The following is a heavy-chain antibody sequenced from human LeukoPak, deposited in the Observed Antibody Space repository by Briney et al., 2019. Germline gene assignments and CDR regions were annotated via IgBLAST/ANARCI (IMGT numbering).Heavy chain of an antibody. D-gene: IGHD6-19*01. V-gene: IGHV3-7*04. J-gene: IGHJ4*02. Sequence: GGSLRLSCAASALTFSTSWMSGVRQAPGKGLEWVANIKEDGSEKHHVDSVKGRFTISRDNAKNSLYLQMNSLRAEDTAVYYCARDFGWYRADCWGQGTLVTVSS. CDR3: ARDFGWYRADC. CDR1: ALTFSTSW. CDR2: IKEDGSEK.